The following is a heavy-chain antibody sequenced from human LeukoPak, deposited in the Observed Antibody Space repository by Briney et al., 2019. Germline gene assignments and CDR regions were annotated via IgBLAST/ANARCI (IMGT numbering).Heavy chain of an antibody. D-gene: IGHD3-10*01. J-gene: IGHJ4*02. CDR2: ISYDGSNK. CDR3: AKDSGGGFNYYGSGSSYYLDY. V-gene: IGHV3-30*18. Sequence: GGSLRLSCAASGFTFSSYGMHWVRQAPGKGLEWVAVISYDGSNKYYADSVKGRFTISRDNSKNTLYLQMNSLRAEDTAVYYCAKDSGGGFNYYGSGSSYYLDYWGQGTLVTVSS. CDR1: GFTFSSYG.